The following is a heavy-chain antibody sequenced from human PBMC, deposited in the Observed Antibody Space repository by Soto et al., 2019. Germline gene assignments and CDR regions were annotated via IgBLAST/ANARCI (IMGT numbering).Heavy chain of an antibody. D-gene: IGHD2-2*01. Sequence: QITLKESGPMLVKPTQTLTLTCTFSGFSLSTSRVGVGWIRQPPGKALQWLALIYWDDDKRYTPSLKRRLTVTKDTSKNQVVLTMTNVDPEDTATYYCAHRGVVEYEAGFGSWGQGTLVTVSS. CDR2: IYWDDDK. J-gene: IGHJ4*02. CDR3: AHRGVVEYEAGFGS. CDR1: GFSLSTSRVG. V-gene: IGHV2-5*02.